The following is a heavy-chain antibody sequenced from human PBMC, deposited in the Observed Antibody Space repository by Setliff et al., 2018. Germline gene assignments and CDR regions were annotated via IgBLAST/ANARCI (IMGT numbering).Heavy chain of an antibody. CDR2: INSDGSKM. CDR3: VPGRGS. Sequence: VGSLRLSCAASGFTFSMYWMHWVRQAPGKGLVWVSRINSDGSKMIYVDSVKGRFTVSRDNAQKTLYLHMNNLRADDTAVFYCVPGRGSWGQGALVTVSS. J-gene: IGHJ5*02. D-gene: IGHD6-25*01. CDR1: GFTFSMYW. V-gene: IGHV3-74*01.